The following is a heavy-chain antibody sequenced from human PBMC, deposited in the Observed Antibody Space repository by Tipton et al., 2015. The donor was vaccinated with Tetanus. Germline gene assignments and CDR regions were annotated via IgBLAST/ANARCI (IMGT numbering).Heavy chain of an antibody. D-gene: IGHD3-22*01. CDR1: GGSISSYY. CDR3: AARGYDSSGCRFDY. V-gene: IGHV4-59*01. J-gene: IGHJ4*02. CDR2: IYYSGST. Sequence: TLSLTCTVSGGSISSYYWSWIRQPPGKGLEWIGYIYYSGSTNYNPSLKSRVTISVDTSKNQFSLKLSSVTAADTAVYYCAARGYDSSGCRFDYWGQGTLVTVSS.